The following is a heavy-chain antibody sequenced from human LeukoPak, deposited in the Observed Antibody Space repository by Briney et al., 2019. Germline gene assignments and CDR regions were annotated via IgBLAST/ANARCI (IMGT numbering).Heavy chain of an antibody. J-gene: IGHJ6*02. CDR3: ARAPHRITIFGVVINSGSNYYGMDV. Sequence: PGGSLRLSCAAFGFTFSSYAMHWVRQAPGKGLEWVADISYDGSNKYYADSVKGRFTISRDNSKNTLYLQMNSLRAEDTAVYYCARAPHRITIFGVVINSGSNYYGMDVWGQGTTVTVSS. CDR2: ISYDGSNK. D-gene: IGHD3-3*01. V-gene: IGHV3-30-3*01. CDR1: GFTFSSYA.